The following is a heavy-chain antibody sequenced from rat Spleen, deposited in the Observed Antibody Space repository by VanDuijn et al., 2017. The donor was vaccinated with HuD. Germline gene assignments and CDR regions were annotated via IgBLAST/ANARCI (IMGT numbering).Heavy chain of an antibody. D-gene: IGHD2-5*01. Sequence: EVQLVESDGGLVQPGRSLKLSCAASGFTFNDCYMAWVRQAPTKGLEWVATISYDGSSTYYPDSVKGRFTISRDNAKSTLYLQMNSPTSEDTATYYCTRGGYFRHWGQGVMVTVSS. V-gene: IGHV5-29*01. CDR2: ISYDGSST. J-gene: IGHJ2*01. CDR1: GFTFNDCY. CDR3: TRGGYFRH.